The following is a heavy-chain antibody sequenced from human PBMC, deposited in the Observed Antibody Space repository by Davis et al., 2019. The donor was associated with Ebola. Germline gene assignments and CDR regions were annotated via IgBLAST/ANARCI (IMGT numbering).Heavy chain of an antibody. J-gene: IGHJ6*02. CDR3: ASLDITMIVVTPAHYYYGMDV. Sequence: GGSLRLSCAASGFTFSSYWMHWVRQAPGKGLEWVSAISGSGGSTYYADSVKGRFTISRDNSKNTLYLQMNSLRAEDTAVYYCASLDITMIVVTPAHYYYGMDVWGQGTTVTVSS. CDR2: ISGSGGST. D-gene: IGHD3-22*01. V-gene: IGHV3-23*01. CDR1: GFTFSSYW.